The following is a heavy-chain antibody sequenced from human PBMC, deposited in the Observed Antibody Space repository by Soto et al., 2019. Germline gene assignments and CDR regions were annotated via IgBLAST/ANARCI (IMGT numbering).Heavy chain of an antibody. J-gene: IGHJ5*02. V-gene: IGHV4-31*03. CDR2: IYYSGST. CDR1: GGSISSGGYY. Sequence: PSETLSLTCTVSGGSISSGGYYWSWIRQHPGKGLEWIGYIYYSGSTYYNPSLKSRVTISVDTSKNQFSLKLSSVTAADTAVYYCARDYGSGSYSEDNWFDPWGQGTLVTVSS. CDR3: ARDYGSGSYSEDNWFDP. D-gene: IGHD3-10*01.